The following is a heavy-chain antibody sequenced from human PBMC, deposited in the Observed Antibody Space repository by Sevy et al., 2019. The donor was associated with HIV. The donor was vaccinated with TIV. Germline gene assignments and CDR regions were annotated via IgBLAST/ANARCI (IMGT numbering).Heavy chain of an antibody. Sequence: ASVKVSCKVSGRTLTQVSIHWVRQAHGKGPEWMGTFDPEDDEKIYAQKFQGRVTMTEDTSTDTAYMELSRLRSEDTAVYYCATTKDYYESSGYPFDYWGQGTLVTVSS. CDR1: GRTLTQVS. J-gene: IGHJ4*02. CDR2: FDPEDDEK. V-gene: IGHV1-24*01. CDR3: ATTKDYYESSGYPFDY. D-gene: IGHD5-12*01.